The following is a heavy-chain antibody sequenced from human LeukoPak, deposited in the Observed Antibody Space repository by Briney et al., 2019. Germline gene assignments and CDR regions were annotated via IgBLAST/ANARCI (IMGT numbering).Heavy chain of an antibody. V-gene: IGHV1-18*01. Sequence: GASVKVSCKASGGTFNTYDIYWVRQAPGQGLEWMGWISAYNGNTNYAQKLQGRVTMTTDTSTSTAYMELRSLRSDDTAVYYCARDPDEPRGYGMDVWGQGTTVTVSS. CDR2: ISAYNGNT. J-gene: IGHJ6*02. CDR1: GGTFNTYD. CDR3: ARDPDEPRGYGMDV. D-gene: IGHD1-14*01.